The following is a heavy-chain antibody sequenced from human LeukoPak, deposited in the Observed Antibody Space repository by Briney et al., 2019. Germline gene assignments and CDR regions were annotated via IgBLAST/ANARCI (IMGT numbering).Heavy chain of an antibody. Sequence: PGGSLRLSCAASGFTFSSYGMHWVRQAPGKGLEWVAVIWYDGSNKYYADSAKGRFTISRDNSKNTLYLQMNSLRAEDTAVYYCARDLVRDGYNYFYYGMDVWGQGTTVTVSS. CDR2: IWYDGSNK. CDR3: ARDLVRDGYNYFYYGMDV. D-gene: IGHD5-24*01. V-gene: IGHV3-33*01. J-gene: IGHJ6*02. CDR1: GFTFSSYG.